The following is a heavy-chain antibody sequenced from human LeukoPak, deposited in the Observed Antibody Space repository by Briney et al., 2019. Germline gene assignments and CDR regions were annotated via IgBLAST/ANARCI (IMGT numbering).Heavy chain of an antibody. CDR3: AKAPGPDSSGTFGY. CDR2: IHQSGNT. Sequence: PSETLSLTCAVYDGSFSGYYWNWIRQPPGKGLEWIGEIHQSGNTNYNPSLKSRLTISVDTSKNQFSLRLNSVTAADTAVYYCAKAPGPDSSGTFGYWGQGTLVTVSS. J-gene: IGHJ4*02. V-gene: IGHV4-34*01. D-gene: IGHD3-22*01. CDR1: DGSFSGYY.